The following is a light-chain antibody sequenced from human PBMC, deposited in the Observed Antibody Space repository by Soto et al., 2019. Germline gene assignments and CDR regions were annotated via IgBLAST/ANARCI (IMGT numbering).Light chain of an antibody. V-gene: IGKV1-5*01. CDR3: QQCSTDPVT. J-gene: IGKJ1*01. CDR2: DGS. CDR1: RSVGNR. Sequence: DIQMTQSPSTLSASVGDRVIITCRASRSVGNRLAWYQQKPGKAPKVLIFDGSTLRSGVPSRFSGSGSGTEFSLPISSLQPDDFATYYCQQCSTDPVTFGQGTKVEVK.